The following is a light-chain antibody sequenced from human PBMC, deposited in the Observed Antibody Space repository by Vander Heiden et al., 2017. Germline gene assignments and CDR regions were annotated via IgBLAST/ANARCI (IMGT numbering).Light chain of an antibody. CDR1: QSVLYSSNNKNY. Sequence: IVMTQSPDSLAVSLGERATINCKSSQSVLYSSNNKNYLAWFQQKPGQSPKLLIYWASTRESGVPDRFSGSGSGTDFTLTISSLQAEDVAVYYCHQYYTTRTFGQGTKVEIK. V-gene: IGKV4-1*01. CDR3: HQYYTTRT. CDR2: WAS. J-gene: IGKJ1*01.